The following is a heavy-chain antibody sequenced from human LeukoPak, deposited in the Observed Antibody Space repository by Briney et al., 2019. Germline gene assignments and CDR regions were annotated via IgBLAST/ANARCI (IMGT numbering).Heavy chain of an antibody. CDR2: ISSSSSYI. Sequence: GGSLRLSCAASGFTFSSYSMNWVRQAPGKGLEWVSSISSSSSYIYYADSVKGRFTISRDNAKNSLYLQMNSLRAEDTAVYYCAREGVVVTHGMDVWGQGTTVTVSS. CDR3: AREGVVVTHGMDV. V-gene: IGHV3-21*01. CDR1: GFTFSSYS. D-gene: IGHD2-15*01. J-gene: IGHJ6*02.